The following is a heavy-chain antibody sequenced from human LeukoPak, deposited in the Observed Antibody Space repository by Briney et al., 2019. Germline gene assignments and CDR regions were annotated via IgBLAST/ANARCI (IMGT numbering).Heavy chain of an antibody. D-gene: IGHD3-16*01. V-gene: IGHV3-7*02. CDR1: EFTFSSIW. CDR3: AKNGGPHGMDV. J-gene: IGHJ6*02. Sequence: GGSLRLSCATSEFTFSSIWMSWVRQAPGKGLEWVANIKHDGSETNYVDSVKGRFTISRDNAKNSLHLQMNSLRVEDTAVYYCAKNGGPHGMDVWGQGTTVTVSS. CDR2: IKHDGSET.